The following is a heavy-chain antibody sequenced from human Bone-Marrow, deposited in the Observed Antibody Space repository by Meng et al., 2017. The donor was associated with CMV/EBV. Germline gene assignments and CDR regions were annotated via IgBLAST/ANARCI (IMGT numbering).Heavy chain of an antibody. CDR3: ARGGWYIDY. J-gene: IGHJ4*02. CDR2: ISSSSYI. D-gene: IGHD2-15*01. V-gene: IGHV3-21*01. Sequence: GESLKISCAASGFTFSSYSMNWVRQAPGKGLEWVSSISSSSYIYYADSVKGRFTISRDNAKNSLYLQMNSLRAEDTAVYYCARGGWYIDYWGQGTLVTVPS. CDR1: GFTFSSYS.